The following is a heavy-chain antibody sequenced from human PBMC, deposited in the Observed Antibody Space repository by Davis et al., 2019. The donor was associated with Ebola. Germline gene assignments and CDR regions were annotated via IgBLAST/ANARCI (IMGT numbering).Heavy chain of an antibody. J-gene: IGHJ4*02. Sequence: ASVKVSCKASGYSFTGYYMHWVRQAPGQGLEWMGRINPYSGGTNYAQKFQGRVTMTRDTSISTAYMELSRLRSDDTAVYYCARLWFGEVGFDYWGQGTLVTVSS. CDR3: ARLWFGEVGFDY. CDR2: INPYSGGT. D-gene: IGHD3-10*01. CDR1: GYSFTGYY. V-gene: IGHV1-2*06.